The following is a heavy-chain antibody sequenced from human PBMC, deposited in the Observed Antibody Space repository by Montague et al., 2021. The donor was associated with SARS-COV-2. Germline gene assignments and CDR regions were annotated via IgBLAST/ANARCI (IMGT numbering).Heavy chain of an antibody. CDR1: GGSISSYH. V-gene: IGHV4-59*08. CDR3: ARLGAGGNYYRSYYYALDV. CDR2: IYYNGST. J-gene: IGHJ6*02. D-gene: IGHD1-26*01. Sequence: SETLSLTCTVSGGSISSYHWSWIRQPPGKGLEWIGYIYYNGSTNYNPSLKSRVTISVDTSNNQFSLKLTSVTAADAAVYYCARLGAGGNYYRSYYYALDVWGQRTTVTVSS.